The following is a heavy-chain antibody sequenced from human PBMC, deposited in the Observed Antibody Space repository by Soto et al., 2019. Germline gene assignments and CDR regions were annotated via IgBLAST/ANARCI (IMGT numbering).Heavy chain of an antibody. D-gene: IGHD1-26*01. V-gene: IGHV1-58*02. CDR1: GFDFGRFG. Sequence: VASVKVSCKASGFDFGRFGIQFLRQTRGRGLEWIGWIVVVSGSTNYARHFQGRVAISRDMSSSTAYLVLYDLKSDDTAVYFCSADHPHMAMGWPVWGQGTTVTVSS. CDR3: SADHPHMAMGWPV. CDR2: IVVVSGST. J-gene: IGHJ6*02.